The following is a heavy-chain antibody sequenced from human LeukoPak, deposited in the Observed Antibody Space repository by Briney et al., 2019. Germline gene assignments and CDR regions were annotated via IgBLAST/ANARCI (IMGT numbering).Heavy chain of an antibody. CDR3: AKVRRDSGTTTKGGFDY. Sequence: GGSLRLSCSASGFTFSSYAMHWVRQAPGKGLEYVSAISSNGGSTYYADSVKGRFTISRDNSKNTLYLQMNSLRAEDTAVYYCAKVRRDSGTTTKGGFDYWGQGTLVTVSS. J-gene: IGHJ4*02. V-gene: IGHV3-64*04. CDR2: ISSNGGST. D-gene: IGHD4-11*01. CDR1: GFTFSSYA.